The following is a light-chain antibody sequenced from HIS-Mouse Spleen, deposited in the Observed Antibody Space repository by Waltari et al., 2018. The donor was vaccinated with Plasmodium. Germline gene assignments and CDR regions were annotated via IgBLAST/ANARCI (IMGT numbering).Light chain of an antibody. CDR3: CSYAGSSTYV. Sequence: QSALTQPASVSGSPGQSITISCTGTSSDVGSYNLVSWNQQHPGTAPKLMIYEGSKRPSVVSNRFSVSKAGNTASLTSSGLQAEDEADYYCCSYAGSSTYVFGTGTKVTVL. CDR1: SSDVGSYNL. V-gene: IGLV2-23*01. J-gene: IGLJ1*01. CDR2: EGS.